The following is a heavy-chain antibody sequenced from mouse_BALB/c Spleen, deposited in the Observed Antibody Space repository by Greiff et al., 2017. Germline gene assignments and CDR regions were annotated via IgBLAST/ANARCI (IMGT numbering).Heavy chain of an antibody. Sequence: VKVVESGPGLVAPSQSLSITCTVSGFSLTSYGVHWVRQPPGKGLEWLGVIWAGGSTNYNSALMSRLSISKDNSKSQVFLKMNSLQTDDTAMYYCARERTTRSYWYFDVWGAGTTVTVSS. CDR2: IWAGGST. CDR3: ARERTTRSYWYFDV. V-gene: IGHV2-9*02. D-gene: IGHD1-1*01. CDR1: GFSLTSYG. J-gene: IGHJ1*01.